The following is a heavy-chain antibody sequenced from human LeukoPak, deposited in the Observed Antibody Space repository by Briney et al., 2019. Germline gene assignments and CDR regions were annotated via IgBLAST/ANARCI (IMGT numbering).Heavy chain of an antibody. CDR2: MNPNSGNT. Sequence: ASVKVSCKASGYTFTSYDINWLRQATGQGLEWMGWMNPNSGNTGYAQKFQGRVTMTWNTSISTAYMELSSLRSEDTAVYYCARATGSSSWTPPGYWGQGTLVTVSS. CDR1: GYTFTSYD. CDR3: ARATGSSSWTPPGY. D-gene: IGHD6-13*01. J-gene: IGHJ4*02. V-gene: IGHV1-8*01.